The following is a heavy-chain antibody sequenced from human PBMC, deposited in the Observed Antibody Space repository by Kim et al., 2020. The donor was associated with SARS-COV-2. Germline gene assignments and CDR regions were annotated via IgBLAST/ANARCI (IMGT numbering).Heavy chain of an antibody. CDR3: ARGLRYRRDIVVVPAAKGFDY. CDR1: GGSFSGYY. D-gene: IGHD2-2*01. V-gene: IGHV4-34*01. Sequence: SETLSLTCAVYGGSFSGYYWSWIRQPPGKGLEWIGEINHSGSTNYNPSLKSRVTISVDTSKNQFSLKLSSVTAADTAVYYCARGLRYRRDIVVVPAAKGFDYWGQGTLVTVSS. J-gene: IGHJ4*02. CDR2: INHSGST.